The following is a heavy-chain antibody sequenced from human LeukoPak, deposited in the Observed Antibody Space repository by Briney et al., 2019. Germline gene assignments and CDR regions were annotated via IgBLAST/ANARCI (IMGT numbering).Heavy chain of an antibody. D-gene: IGHD3-16*02. CDR3: TTDHYVWGSYRLGPYYYGMGV. Sequence: GGSLRLSCAASGFTFSNAWMSWVRQAPGKGLELVGRIKSKTDGGTTDYAAPVKGRFTISRDDSKNTLYLQMNSLKTEDTAVYYCTTDHYVWGSYRLGPYYYGMGVWGQGTTVTVSS. J-gene: IGHJ6*02. V-gene: IGHV3-15*01. CDR1: GFTFSNAW. CDR2: IKSKTDGGTT.